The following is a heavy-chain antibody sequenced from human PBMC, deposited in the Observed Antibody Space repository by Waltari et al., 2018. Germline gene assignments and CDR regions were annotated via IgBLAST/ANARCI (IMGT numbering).Heavy chain of an antibody. Sequence: EVQLVESGGGLVQPGGSLRLSCAASGFNLNIYEMNWVRQAPGKGLEWISYISSSGNTIDYADSVKCRFVMSRDNAEKSLYLQMNSLRAEDTAVYYCARVRSPEIDHDAFDVWGQGTKVTVSS. CDR3: ARVRSPEIDHDAFDV. V-gene: IGHV3-48*03. J-gene: IGHJ3*01. CDR1: GFNLNIYE. CDR2: ISSSGNTI.